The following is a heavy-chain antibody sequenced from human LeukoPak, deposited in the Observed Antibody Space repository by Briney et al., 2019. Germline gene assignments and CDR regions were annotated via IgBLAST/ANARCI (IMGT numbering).Heavy chain of an antibody. D-gene: IGHD3-10*01. J-gene: IGHJ4*02. Sequence: GGSLRLSCAASGFTFSSYAMSWVRQAPGKGLEWVSAISGSGGSTYYADSVKGRFTISRDNSKNTLYLQMNSLRAEDTAVYYCAKDHFRESNSYYFDYWGQGALVTVSS. CDR1: GFTFSSYA. V-gene: IGHV3-23*01. CDR2: ISGSGGST. CDR3: AKDHFRESNSYYFDY.